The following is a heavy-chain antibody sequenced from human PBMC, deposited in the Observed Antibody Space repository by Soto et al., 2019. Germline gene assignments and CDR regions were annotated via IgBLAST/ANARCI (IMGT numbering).Heavy chain of an antibody. V-gene: IGHV5-51*01. D-gene: IGHD3-22*01. CDR3: ARRGDSSGYMDY. CDR1: GYSFTKYW. J-gene: IGHJ4*02. Sequence: PGESLKISCKGSGYSFTKYWIAWVRQMPGESLEWMGIIYPGDSDTRYSPSFQGQVTISADKSINTACLQWSSLKASDTAMYYCARRGDSSGYMDYWGQGILVTVSS. CDR2: IYPGDSDT.